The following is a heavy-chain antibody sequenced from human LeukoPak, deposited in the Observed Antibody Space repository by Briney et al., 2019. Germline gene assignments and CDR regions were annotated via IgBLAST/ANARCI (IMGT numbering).Heavy chain of an antibody. D-gene: IGHD5-12*01. Sequence: ASVKVSRKPSGYTFSGYYLHWVRQAPGQGLGWMGWINPNNGDTYSAQKFQGRVIMTRDTSITTAYMELRRLRSDDTAVYYCARGGYSGTEKPNDYWGPGTLVTVSS. CDR1: GYTFSGYY. CDR2: INPNNGDT. J-gene: IGHJ4*02. CDR3: ARGGYSGTEKPNDY. V-gene: IGHV1-2*02.